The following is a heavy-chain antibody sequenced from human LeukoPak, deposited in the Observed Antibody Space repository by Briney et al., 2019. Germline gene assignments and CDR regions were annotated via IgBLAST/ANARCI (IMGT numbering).Heavy chain of an antibody. CDR1: GGSISTHY. CDR2: ISYSGST. J-gene: IGHJ6*03. CDR3: ARESITIFGVGRGYYYMDV. D-gene: IGHD3-3*01. Sequence: SETLSLTCTVSGGSISTHYWSWIRQPPGKGLEGIGYISYSGSTNYNPSLKSRVTISLDTSKNQFSLKLNSVTAADTAVYYCARESITIFGVGRGYYYMDVSGKGTTVTVSS. V-gene: IGHV4-59*11.